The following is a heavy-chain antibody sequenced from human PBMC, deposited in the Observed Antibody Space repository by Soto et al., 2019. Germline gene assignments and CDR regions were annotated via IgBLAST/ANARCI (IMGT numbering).Heavy chain of an antibody. D-gene: IGHD3-10*01. CDR2: IKSKTDGGTT. J-gene: IGHJ4*02. CDR1: GFTFSNAW. V-gene: IGHV3-15*01. CDR3: MRDGSGSYD. Sequence: EVQLVESGGGLVKPGGSLRFSCAASGFTFSNAWMSWVRQAPGKGLEWVGRIKSKTDGGTTDYAAPVKGRYTISRADSQNTLYLQMNSLKTEDTAVYYCMRDGSGSYDWGQGTLVTVSS.